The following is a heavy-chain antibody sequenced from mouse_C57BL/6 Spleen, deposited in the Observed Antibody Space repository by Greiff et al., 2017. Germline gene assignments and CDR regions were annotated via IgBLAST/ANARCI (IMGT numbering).Heavy chain of an antibody. CDR1: GYTFTDYY. Sequence: EVQLQQSGPELVKPGASVKISCKASGYTFTDYYMNWVKQSHGKSLEWIGDINPNNGGTSYNQKFKGKATLTVDKSSSTAYMELRSLTSEDSAVYYCARAYYGSRDWYFDVWGKGTTVTVSS. V-gene: IGHV1-26*01. CDR2: INPNNGGT. D-gene: IGHD1-1*01. J-gene: IGHJ1*03. CDR3: ARAYYGSRDWYFDV.